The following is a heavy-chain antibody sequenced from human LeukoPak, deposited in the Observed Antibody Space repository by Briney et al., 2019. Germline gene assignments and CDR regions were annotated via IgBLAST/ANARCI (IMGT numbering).Heavy chain of an antibody. D-gene: IGHD3-10*01. Sequence: GGSPRLSCAASGFTFSSYWMSWVRQAPGKGLEWVANIKQDGSEKYYVDSVKGRFTISRDNAKNSLYLQMNSLRAEDTAVYYCAKGSGSYYYYYYYMDVWGKGTTVTISS. CDR3: AKGSGSYYYYYYYMDV. V-gene: IGHV3-7*01. CDR2: IKQDGSEK. CDR1: GFTFSSYW. J-gene: IGHJ6*03.